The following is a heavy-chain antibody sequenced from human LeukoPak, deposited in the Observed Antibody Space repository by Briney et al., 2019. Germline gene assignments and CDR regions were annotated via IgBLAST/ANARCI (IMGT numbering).Heavy chain of an antibody. CDR3: ARGGDTDYYYYYMDV. CDR2: IYYSGST. CDR1: GGSIGSSSYY. J-gene: IGHJ6*03. Sequence: SETLSLTCTVSGGSIGSSSYYWGWIRQPPGKGLEWIGSIYYSGSTYYNPSLKSRVTISVDTSKNQFSLKLSSVTAADTAVYYCARGGDTDYYYYYMDVWGKGTTVTVSS. V-gene: IGHV4-39*07. D-gene: IGHD3-16*01.